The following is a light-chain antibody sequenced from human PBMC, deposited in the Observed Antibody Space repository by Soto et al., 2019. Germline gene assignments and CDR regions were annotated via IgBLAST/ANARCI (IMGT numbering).Light chain of an antibody. CDR2: AAS. CDR3: QQSYSTTWT. CDR1: RTVNSY. J-gene: IGKJ1*01. Sequence: DIQMTQSPSSLSSSVGDTVTITCRASRTVNSYLNWYQQKPGKAPKVLIYAASSLQSGVPSRFSGSGSETDFTLTISSLQPEDFATYSCQQSYSTTWTFGQGTKVDI. V-gene: IGKV1-39*01.